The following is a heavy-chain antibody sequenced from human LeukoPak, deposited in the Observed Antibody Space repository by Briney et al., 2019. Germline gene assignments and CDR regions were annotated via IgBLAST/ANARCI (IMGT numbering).Heavy chain of an antibody. D-gene: IGHD6-19*01. Sequence: SETLSLTCTVSGGSISNYYWSWIRQPPGKGLEWIGEINHSGSTNYNPSLKSRVTISVDTSKNQFSLKLSSVTAADTAVYYCARDWAVAGKTLDYWGQGTLVTVSS. CDR1: GGSISNYY. V-gene: IGHV4-34*01. CDR2: INHSGST. J-gene: IGHJ4*02. CDR3: ARDWAVAGKTLDY.